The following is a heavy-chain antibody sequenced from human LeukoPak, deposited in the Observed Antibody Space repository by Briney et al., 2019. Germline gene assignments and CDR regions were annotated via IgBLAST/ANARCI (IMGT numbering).Heavy chain of an antibody. Sequence: GGSLRLSCAASGFTFSSYSMNWVRQAPGKGLEWVSSISSSSSYIYYADSVRGRFTISRDNAKYSLYLHMNSLRAEDTAVYYCARGGAARPDYWGQGTLVTVFS. V-gene: IGHV3-21*01. CDR3: ARGGAARPDY. J-gene: IGHJ4*02. CDR1: GFTFSSYS. CDR2: ISSSSSYI. D-gene: IGHD6-6*01.